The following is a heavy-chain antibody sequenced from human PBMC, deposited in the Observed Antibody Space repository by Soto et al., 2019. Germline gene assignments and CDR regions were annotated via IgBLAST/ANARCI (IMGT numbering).Heavy chain of an antibody. J-gene: IGHJ4*02. CDR3: ARDPGSGYDIDY. CDR2: IKQDGSEK. CDR1: GFTFSSYW. Sequence: GSLRLSCAASGFTFSSYWMSWVRQAPGKGLEWVASIKQDGSEKYYVDSVEGRFTISRDNAKNSLYLQMNSLRAEDTAVYYCARDPGSGYDIDYWGQGTLVTVSS. V-gene: IGHV3-7*01. D-gene: IGHD5-12*01.